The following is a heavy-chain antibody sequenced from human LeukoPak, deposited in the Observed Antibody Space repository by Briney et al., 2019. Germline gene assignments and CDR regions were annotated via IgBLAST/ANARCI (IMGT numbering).Heavy chain of an antibody. CDR3: AKDGLGYCSSTSCIRTHFDY. CDR1: GFTFSSYG. J-gene: IGHJ4*02. D-gene: IGHD2-2*01. CDR2: IRFDGSVK. Sequence: GGSLRLSCAASGFTFSSYGIHWVRQAPGKGLEWVAFIRFDGSVKYYADSVKGRFTISRDNSKNTLYLQMNNVRAEDTAVYYCAKDGLGYCSSTSCIRTHFDYWGQGTLVTVSS. V-gene: IGHV3-30*02.